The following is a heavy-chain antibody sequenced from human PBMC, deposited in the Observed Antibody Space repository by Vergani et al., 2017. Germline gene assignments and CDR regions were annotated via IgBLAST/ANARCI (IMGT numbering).Heavy chain of an antibody. J-gene: IGHJ4*02. CDR3: ARGSXLGGSCYKPLFDD. V-gene: IGHV4-61*02. Sequence: QVQLQESGPGLVKPSQTLSLTCTVSGGSINSHNYYWSWIRQPAGKGLEWIGRIHTSGSTNYNPSLKSRVTMSGDTSKNQFSLNLTSVTAADTAVYFCARGSXLGGSCYKPLFDDWGQGTLVTVTS. CDR2: IHTSGST. CDR1: GGSINSHNYY. D-gene: IGHD2-15*01.